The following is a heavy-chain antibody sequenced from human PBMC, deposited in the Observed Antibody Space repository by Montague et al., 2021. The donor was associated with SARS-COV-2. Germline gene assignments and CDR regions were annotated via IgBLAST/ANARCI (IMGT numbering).Heavy chain of an antibody. Sequence: LEWLARIDWDDDKYYSTSLKTRLTISKDTYKNQVVLTMTNMDPVDTATYYCARTRVDTAVAFDIGGQGKMVTVS. CDR3: ARTRVDTAVAFDI. V-gene: IGHV2-70*11. CDR2: IDWDDDK. J-gene: IGHJ3*02. D-gene: IGHD5-18*01.